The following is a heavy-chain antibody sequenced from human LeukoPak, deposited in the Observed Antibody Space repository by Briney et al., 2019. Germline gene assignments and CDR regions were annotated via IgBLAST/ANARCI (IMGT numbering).Heavy chain of an antibody. CDR2: ISGSGGST. D-gene: IGHD2-15*01. Sequence: PGGSLRLSCAASGFTCSSYAMSWVRQAPGKGLEWVSAISGSGGSTYYADSVKGRFTISRDNSKNTLYLQMNSLRAEDTAVYYCAKVEAADGYCSGGSCYYFDYWGQGTLVTVSS. V-gene: IGHV3-23*01. CDR1: GFTCSSYA. J-gene: IGHJ4*02. CDR3: AKVEAADGYCSGGSCYYFDY.